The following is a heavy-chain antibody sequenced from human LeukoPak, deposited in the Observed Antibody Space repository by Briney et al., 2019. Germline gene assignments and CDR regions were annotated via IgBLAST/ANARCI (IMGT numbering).Heavy chain of an antibody. CDR3: AKDDYYYDSSGYYLGDAFDI. D-gene: IGHD3-22*01. J-gene: IGHJ3*02. Sequence: GGSLRLSCAASGFTFSSYAMSWVLQAPGKGLEWVSAISGSGGSTYYADSVKGRFTISRDNSKNTLYLQMNSLRAEDTAVYYCAKDDYYYDSSGYYLGDAFDIWGQGTMVTVSS. V-gene: IGHV3-23*01. CDR2: ISGSGGST. CDR1: GFTFSSYA.